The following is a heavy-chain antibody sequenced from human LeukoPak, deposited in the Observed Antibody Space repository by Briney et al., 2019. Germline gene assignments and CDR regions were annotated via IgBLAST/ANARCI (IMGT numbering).Heavy chain of an antibody. CDR1: GGSISSYY. CDR3: ARDIVITFGGVIANDY. CDR2: IYTSGST. D-gene: IGHD3-16*02. Sequence: SETLSLTCTVSGGSISSYYWSWIWQPAGKGLEWIGRIYTSGSTNYNPSLKSRVTMSVDTSKNQFSLKLSSVTAADTAVYYCARDIVITFGGVIANDYWGQGTLVTVSS. V-gene: IGHV4-4*07. J-gene: IGHJ4*02.